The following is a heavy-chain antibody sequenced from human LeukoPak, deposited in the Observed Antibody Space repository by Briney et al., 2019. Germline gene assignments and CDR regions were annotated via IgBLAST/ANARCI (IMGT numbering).Heavy chain of an antibody. CDR3: ARVVWDIAAAGYRVYYFDY. J-gene: IGHJ4*02. D-gene: IGHD6-13*01. V-gene: IGHV4-4*02. CDR1: GGSISSSNW. CDR2: IYYSGST. Sequence: PSETLSLTCAVSGGSISSSNWWSWVRQPPGKGLEWIGEIYYSGSTNYNPSLKSRVTISVDKSKNQFSLKLSSVTAADTAVYYCARVVWDIAAAGYRVYYFDYWGQGTLVTVSS.